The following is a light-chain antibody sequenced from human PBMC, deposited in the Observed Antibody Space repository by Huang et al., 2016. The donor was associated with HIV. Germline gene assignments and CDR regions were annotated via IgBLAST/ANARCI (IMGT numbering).Light chain of an antibody. V-gene: IGKV3-20*01. J-gene: IGKJ1*01. Sequence: IVLTQSPGTLSLSPGERATLSCRASQSVSSTFLGWYQQKPGQAPRLLIQGTSTRSPGIPDRFRGSGSGTGFTRTISGLESEDFAVYYCHHYGTSSWTFGQGTKVEIK. CDR2: GTS. CDR1: QSVSSTF. CDR3: HHYGTSSWT.